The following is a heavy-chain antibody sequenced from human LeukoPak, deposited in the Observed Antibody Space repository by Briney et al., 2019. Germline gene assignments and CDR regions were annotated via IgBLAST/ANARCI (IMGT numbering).Heavy chain of an antibody. CDR1: GFTFSNYA. J-gene: IGHJ4*02. Sequence: GGSLRLSCAASGFTFSNYAMSWVRQAPGKGLEWVSTISGSGGNTYYADSVKGHFTISRDNSKSTLYLQMNSLRAEDTAVYYCAKRGREGSVPYFDYWGQGTLVTVSS. CDR2: ISGSGGNT. D-gene: IGHD3-10*01. CDR3: AKRGREGSVPYFDY. V-gene: IGHV3-23*01.